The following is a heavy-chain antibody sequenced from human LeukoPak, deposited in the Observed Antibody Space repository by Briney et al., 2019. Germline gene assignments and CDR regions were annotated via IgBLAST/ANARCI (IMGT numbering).Heavy chain of an antibody. V-gene: IGHV3-23*01. CDR1: GFTFSSYA. CDR2: ISDSGDSA. Sequence: PRGSLRLSCTASGFTFSSYAMTWVRQPPGKGLEWASAISDSGDSAFSADPVKGRFTISRDNSKNTLYLQMNSLRAEDTAVYYCEKGGGHKSFAPWGQGTLVTVSS. J-gene: IGHJ5*02. D-gene: IGHD2-21*01. CDR3: EKGGGHKSFAP.